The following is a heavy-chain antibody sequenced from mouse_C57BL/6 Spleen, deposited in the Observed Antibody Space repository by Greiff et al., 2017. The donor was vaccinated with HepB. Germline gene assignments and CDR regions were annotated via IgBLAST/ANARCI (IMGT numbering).Heavy chain of an antibody. V-gene: IGHV1-53*01. CDR3: TSTGYSNYRYYAMDY. CDR1: GYTFTSYW. CDR2: INPSNGGT. J-gene: IGHJ4*01. Sequence: QVQLQQPGTELVKPGASVKLSCKASGYTFTSYWMHWVKQRPGQGLEWIGNINPSNGGTNYNEKFKSKATLTVDKSSSTAYMQLSSLTSEDSAVYYCTSTGYSNYRYYAMDYWGQGTSVTVSS. D-gene: IGHD2-5*01.